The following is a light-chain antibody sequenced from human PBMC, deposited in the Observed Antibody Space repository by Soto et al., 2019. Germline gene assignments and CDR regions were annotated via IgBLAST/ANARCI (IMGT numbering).Light chain of an antibody. CDR1: QDISNY. CDR2: EAS. J-gene: IGKJ3*01. CDR3: QQYHTYPRT. Sequence: DIPMTQSPSSLSASVGDRVTITCRASQDISNYLGWFQQKPGKAPKSLIYEASNLQSGVPSRFSGSGSGTDFTLTISSLQPEDFATYYCQQYHTYPRTFGPGTKVHIK. V-gene: IGKV1-16*01.